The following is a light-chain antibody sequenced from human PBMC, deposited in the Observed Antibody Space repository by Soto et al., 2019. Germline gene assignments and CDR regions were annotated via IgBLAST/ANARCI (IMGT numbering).Light chain of an antibody. J-gene: IGKJ3*01. CDR1: QRVSGTW. CDR3: QLYGDSSPRFP. CDR2: GAS. V-gene: IGKV3-20*01. Sequence: EIVLTQSPGTLSSSPGERATLACRASQRVSGTWLAWYQQKPGQAPRLLIHGASTRATGTQDRFSGSGSGTDFTLNSSGLEPDGFEMYYSQLYGDSSPRFPFGPGSRVDFK.